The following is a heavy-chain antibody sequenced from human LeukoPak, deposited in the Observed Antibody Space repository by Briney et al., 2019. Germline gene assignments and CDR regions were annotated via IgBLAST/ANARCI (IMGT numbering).Heavy chain of an antibody. D-gene: IGHD3-10*01. J-gene: IGHJ4*02. CDR3: ARSLVRGAPDY. Sequence: PGGSLRLSCAASGFTFSSYAMSWVRQAPGKGLEWVANIKQDGNEKYYVDSVRGRFTISRDNAKNSLYLQMNSLRVEDTAVYYCARSLVRGAPDYWGQGTLVTVSS. CDR2: IKQDGNEK. CDR1: GFTFSSYA. V-gene: IGHV3-7*01.